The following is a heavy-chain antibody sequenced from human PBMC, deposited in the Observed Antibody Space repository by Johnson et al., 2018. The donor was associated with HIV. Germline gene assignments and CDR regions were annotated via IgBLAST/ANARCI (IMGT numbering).Heavy chain of an antibody. J-gene: IGHJ3*02. CDR3: ARDWDYYDSSGYYYANMADAFDI. D-gene: IGHD3-22*01. CDR2: INWNGGTT. Sequence: VHLVESGGGVVRPGESLRLSCAASGFTFDDYGMSWVRQVPGNGLEWVSGINWNGGTTGYADSVKGRFTISRENAKNSLYLQMNSLRAEDTALYYCARDWDYYDSSGYYYANMADAFDIWGQGTMVSVSS. V-gene: IGHV3-20*04. CDR1: GFTFDDYG.